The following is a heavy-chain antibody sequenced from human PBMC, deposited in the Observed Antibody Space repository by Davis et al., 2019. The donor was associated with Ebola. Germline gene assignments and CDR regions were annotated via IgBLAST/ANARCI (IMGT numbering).Heavy chain of an antibody. J-gene: IGHJ4*02. V-gene: IGHV3-48*02. CDR2: ISSSGNLI. CDR3: ARVRASYYFDY. D-gene: IGHD3-10*01. CDR1: GFTFSDYA. Sequence: GESLKISCAASGFTFSDYAMTWVRQAPGKGLEWVSFISSSGNLIYYADSVKGRFTISRDNAKNSLYLQMNSLRDEDTAVYYCARVRASYYFDYWGQGTLLTVSS.